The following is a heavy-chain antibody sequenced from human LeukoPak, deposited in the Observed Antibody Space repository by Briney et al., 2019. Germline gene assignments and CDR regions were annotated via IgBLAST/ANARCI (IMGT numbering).Heavy chain of an antibody. CDR3: ARDCGGDCYKAVDY. V-gene: IGHV3-48*03. CDR1: GFTFSSSE. Sequence: GGSLRLSCAASGFTFSSSEMNWVRQAPGKGLEWVSYISSSGSTIYSADSVKGRFTISRDNAKNSLYLQMNSLRAEDTAVYYCARDCGGDCYKAVDYWGQGTLVTVSS. J-gene: IGHJ4*02. D-gene: IGHD2-21*02. CDR2: ISSSGSTI.